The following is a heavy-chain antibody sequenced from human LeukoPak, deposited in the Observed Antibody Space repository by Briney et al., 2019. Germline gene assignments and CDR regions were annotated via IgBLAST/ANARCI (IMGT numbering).Heavy chain of an antibody. CDR2: IYYSGST. D-gene: IGHD3-10*01. V-gene: IGHV4-30-4*08. CDR3: ARVSAMVRGKIDY. Sequence: SETLSLTCTVSGGSISSGDYYWSWIRQPPGKGLEWIGYIYYSGSTYYNPSLKSRVTISVDTSKNQFSLKLNSVTAADTAAYYCARVSAMVRGKIDYWGQGTLVTVSS. CDR1: GGSISSGDYY. J-gene: IGHJ4*02.